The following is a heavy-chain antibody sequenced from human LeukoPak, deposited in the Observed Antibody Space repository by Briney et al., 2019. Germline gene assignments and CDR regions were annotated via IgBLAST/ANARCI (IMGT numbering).Heavy chain of an antibody. CDR1: VFTVSSNY. V-gene: IGHV3-66*02. CDR3: ARAGPAVDTAMVDYFDY. Sequence: GGSLRLSCAASVFTVSSNYMSWVRQAPGKGLEWVSVIYSGGSTYYADSVKGRFTISRDNSKNTLYIQMNSLRAEDTAVYYCARAGPAVDTAMVDYFDYWGQGTLVTVSS. D-gene: IGHD5-18*01. CDR2: IYSGGST. J-gene: IGHJ4*02.